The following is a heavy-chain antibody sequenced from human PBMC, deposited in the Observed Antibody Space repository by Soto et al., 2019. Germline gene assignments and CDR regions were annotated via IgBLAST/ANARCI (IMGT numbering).Heavy chain of an antibody. CDR3: ARVMFKDSTNFDY. CDR1: GGSISSGDYY. CDR2: IYYSGST. V-gene: IGHV4-30-4*01. D-gene: IGHD3-10*02. Sequence: SETLSLTCSVSGGSISSGDYYWNWIRQPPGKGLEWIGHIYYSGSTYYNPSLKSRVTISVDTSKNQFSLKLSSVTAADTAVYYCARVMFKDSTNFDYWGQGTLVTVSS. J-gene: IGHJ4*02.